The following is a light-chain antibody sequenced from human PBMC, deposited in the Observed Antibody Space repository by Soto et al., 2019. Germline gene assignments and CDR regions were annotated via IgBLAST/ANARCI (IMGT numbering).Light chain of an antibody. CDR3: QERTGWPPWT. Sequence: SPATLSLSPGGRATLSCRASQSVSLSLAWYQQKPGQAPRLLIYDASKRASGFPARFSGSGSGTDFTLTISSLEPEDFAVYYCQERTGWPPWTFGQGTKVDNK. CDR1: QSVSLS. CDR2: DAS. V-gene: IGKV3-11*01. J-gene: IGKJ1*01.